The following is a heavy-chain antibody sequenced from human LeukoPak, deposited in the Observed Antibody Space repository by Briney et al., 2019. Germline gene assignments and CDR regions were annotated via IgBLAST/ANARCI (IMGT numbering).Heavy chain of an antibody. CDR2: INWNGGST. CDR3: ARLMSGNFDY. Sequence: PGGSLRLSCAASGFTFSRYLMHWVHQGPGKGLEWVSDINWNGGSTGYADSVKGRFTISRDNAKNSLYLQMNSLRAEDTALYYCARLMSGNFDYWGQGTLVTVSS. V-gene: IGHV3-20*04. CDR1: GFTFSRYL. J-gene: IGHJ4*02. D-gene: IGHD6-25*01.